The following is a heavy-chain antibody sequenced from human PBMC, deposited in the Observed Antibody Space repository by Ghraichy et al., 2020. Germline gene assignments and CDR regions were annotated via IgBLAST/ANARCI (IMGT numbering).Heavy chain of an antibody. D-gene: IGHD3-9*01. CDR2: IGWDDDI. CDR1: GFALTTTGMC. V-gene: IGHV2-70*01. CDR3: ARAAFLNGYYYDF. Sequence: PTLVKPTQTLTLTCSFSGFALTTTGMCVSWLRQPPGKALEWLALIGWDDDIYYNTSLRTRLTISKDTSKGQVVLTMTDVDPADTATYYCARAAFLNGYYYDFWGQGNPVTVSS. J-gene: IGHJ4*02.